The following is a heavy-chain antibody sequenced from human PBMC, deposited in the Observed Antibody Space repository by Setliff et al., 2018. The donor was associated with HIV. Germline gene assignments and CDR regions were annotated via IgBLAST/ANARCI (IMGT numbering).Heavy chain of an antibody. CDR2: VSSRGDT. CDR3: AGAAAGNTGAFDL. Sequence: ETLSLTCTVSDSGTYYWSWIRQPAGKGLGWIGRVSSRGDTNYNPSLKSRVTMSVDTSKNQFSLKLTSVTAADAAVYYCAGAAAGNTGAFDLWGQGSPVTVSS. V-gene: IGHV4-4*07. J-gene: IGHJ4*02. D-gene: IGHD4-17*01. CDR1: DSGTYY.